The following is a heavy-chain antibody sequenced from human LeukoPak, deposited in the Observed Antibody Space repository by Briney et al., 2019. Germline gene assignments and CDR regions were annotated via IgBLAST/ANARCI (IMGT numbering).Heavy chain of an antibody. CDR2: IKSKTDGGTT. J-gene: IGHJ3*02. CDR3: TTGHCSSTSCYTYDAFDI. D-gene: IGHD2-2*02. CDR1: GFTFSNAW. V-gene: IGHV3-15*01. Sequence: GGSLRLSCAASGFTFSNAWMSWVRQAPGKGLEWVGRIKSKTDGGTTDYAAPVKGRFTISRDDSKNTLYLQMNSLKTEDTAVYYCTTGHCSSTSCYTYDAFDIWGQGTMVTVSS.